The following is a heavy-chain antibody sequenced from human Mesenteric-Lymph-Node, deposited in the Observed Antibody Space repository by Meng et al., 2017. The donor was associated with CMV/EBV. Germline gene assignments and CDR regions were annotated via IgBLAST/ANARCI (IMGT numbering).Heavy chain of an antibody. D-gene: IGHD4-23*01. CDR1: GFTFGDYA. J-gene: IGHJ4*02. Sequence: GESLKISCTASGFTFGDYAMSWVRQAPGKGLEWVTFIQFDASNEYYVDSVKGRFTISRDNSKNTLYLQMNSLTAEDTAVYYCAKDRYPFGPTPKNYFDYWGQGTLVTVSS. CDR3: AKDRYPFGPTPKNYFDY. CDR2: IQFDASNE. V-gene: IGHV3-30*02.